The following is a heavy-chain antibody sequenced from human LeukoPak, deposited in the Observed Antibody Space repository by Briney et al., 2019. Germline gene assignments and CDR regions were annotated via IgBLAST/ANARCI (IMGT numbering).Heavy chain of an antibody. CDR2: IYYSGGT. V-gene: IGHV4-30-4*01. Sequence: SQTLSLTCTVSGGSISSGDYYWSWIRQPPGKGLEWIGYIYYSGGTYYNPSLKSRVTISVDTSKNQFSLKLSSVTAADTAVYYCAREGPLGYCSSTSCYAFAYYYYYGMDVWGQGTTVTVSS. D-gene: IGHD2-2*01. J-gene: IGHJ6*02. CDR3: AREGPLGYCSSTSCYAFAYYYYYGMDV. CDR1: GGSISSGDYY.